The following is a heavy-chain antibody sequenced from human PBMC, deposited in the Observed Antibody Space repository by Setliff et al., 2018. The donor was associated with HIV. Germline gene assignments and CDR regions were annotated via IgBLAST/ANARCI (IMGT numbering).Heavy chain of an antibody. D-gene: IGHD3-10*01. Sequence: GGSLRLSCAASGFAFTTYSIGWVRQAPGKGLEWLSVISGSGGAAFYADSVRGRFTISKNFSKNTLYLQMNSLRAQDTAVYFCTKVSDFYNAGSHTGRIDYWGQGARVTVSS. CDR1: GFAFTTYS. CDR3: TKVSDFYNAGSHTGRIDY. J-gene: IGHJ4*02. V-gene: IGHV3-23*01. CDR2: ISGSGGAA.